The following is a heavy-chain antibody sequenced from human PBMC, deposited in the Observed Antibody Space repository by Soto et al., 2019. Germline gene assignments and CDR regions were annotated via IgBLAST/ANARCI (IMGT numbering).Heavy chain of an antibody. CDR2: IYYSGST. CDR1: GGSVSSGSYY. Sequence: LTCTVSGGSVSSGSYYWSWIRQPPGKGLEWIGYIYYSGSTNYNPSLKSRVTISVDTSKNQFSLKLSSVTAADTAVYYCARDTQRIAVAGIYYYYGMDVWGQGTTVTVSS. CDR3: ARDTQRIAVAGIYYYYGMDV. J-gene: IGHJ6*02. D-gene: IGHD6-19*01. V-gene: IGHV4-61*01.